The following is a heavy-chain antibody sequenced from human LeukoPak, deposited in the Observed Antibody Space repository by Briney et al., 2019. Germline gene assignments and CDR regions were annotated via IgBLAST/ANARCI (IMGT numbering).Heavy chain of an antibody. CDR3: ARERWYCGGDCYPTY. Sequence: PGGSLRLSCAASGFTFSSYGMHWVRQAPGKGLEWVAVIWYDGSNKYYADSVKGRFTISRDNSKNTLYLQMNSLRAEDTAVYYCARERWYCGGDCYPTYWGQGTLVTVSS. CDR1: GFTFSSYG. J-gene: IGHJ4*02. D-gene: IGHD2-21*02. CDR2: IWYDGSNK. V-gene: IGHV3-33*01.